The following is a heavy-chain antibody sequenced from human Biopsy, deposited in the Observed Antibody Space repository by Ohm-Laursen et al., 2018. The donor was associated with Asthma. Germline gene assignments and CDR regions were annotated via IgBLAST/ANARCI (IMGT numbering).Heavy chain of an antibody. CDR3: VRWRSGYPDHYSDF. Sequence: SLRPSCTASGFTFRNFGMHWVRQAPGKGLEWVALISSDVREWYADSLKGRFTISRDNSKNTLDLQMNSLRGDDTAVYYCVRWRSGYPDHYSDFWGLGTLVTVSS. CDR2: ISSDVRE. CDR1: GFTFRNFG. D-gene: IGHD2-21*01. J-gene: IGHJ4*02. V-gene: IGHV3-30*03.